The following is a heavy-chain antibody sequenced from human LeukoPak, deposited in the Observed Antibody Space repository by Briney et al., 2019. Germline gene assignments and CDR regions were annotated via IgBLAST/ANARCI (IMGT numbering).Heavy chain of an antibody. Sequence: SETLSLTCTVSSGSISSSNYYWGWIRQPPGKGLEWVGEIYLRGNTNYNPSLESRVTISVDESKTQLSLRLESVTAADTAVYYCARGTITTVTDSWGPGTLVTVS. CDR1: SGSISSSNYY. D-gene: IGHD4-17*01. J-gene: IGHJ4*02. CDR2: IYLRGNT. V-gene: IGHV4-39*07. CDR3: ARGTITTVTDS.